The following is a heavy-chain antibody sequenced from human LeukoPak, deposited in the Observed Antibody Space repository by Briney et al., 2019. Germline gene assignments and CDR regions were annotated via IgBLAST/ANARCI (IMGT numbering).Heavy chain of an antibody. CDR3: ARRTYYYDSSGLLASFDP. CDR2: IYYSGST. D-gene: IGHD3-22*01. Sequence: SETLSLTCTVSGGSISSYYWSWIRQPPGKGLEWIGYIYYSGSTNYNPSLKSRVTISVDTSKNQFSLKLSSVTAADTAVYCCARRTYYYDSSGLLASFDPWGQGTLVTVSS. J-gene: IGHJ5*02. CDR1: GGSISSYY. V-gene: IGHV4-59*08.